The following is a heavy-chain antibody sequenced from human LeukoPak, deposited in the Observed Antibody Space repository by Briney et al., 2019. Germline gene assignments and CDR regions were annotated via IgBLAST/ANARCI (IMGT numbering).Heavy chain of an antibody. J-gene: IGHJ3*01. Sequence: ASVKVSCKASGYTFTGYYMHWVRQAPGQGLEWMGWINPNSGDTNSSQKFQGRVTMSRDTSVSTASMELSSMRADDTAVYYCARDGAFDFWGQGTMVTVSS. V-gene: IGHV1-2*02. CDR2: INPNSGDT. CDR3: ARDGAFDF. CDR1: GYTFTGYY.